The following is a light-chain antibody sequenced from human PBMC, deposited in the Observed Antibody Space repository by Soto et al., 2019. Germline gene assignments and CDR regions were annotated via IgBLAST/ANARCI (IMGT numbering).Light chain of an antibody. CDR2: GAS. Sequence: EIVLTQSPGTLSLSPGERAALSCRASQRVSSSYLAWYQQKPGQAPRLLIYGASTRATGIPDRFSGSGSGTDFTLTISRLEPEDCAVYYCQQYGSSIYTFGQGTKLEIK. CDR1: QRVSSSY. V-gene: IGKV3-20*01. J-gene: IGKJ2*01. CDR3: QQYGSSIYT.